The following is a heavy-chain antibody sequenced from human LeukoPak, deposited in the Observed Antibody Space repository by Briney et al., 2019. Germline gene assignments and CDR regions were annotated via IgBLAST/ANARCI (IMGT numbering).Heavy chain of an antibody. CDR2: ISYDGRDQ. CDR1: GFSLRGYA. Sequence: GRSLRLSCVASGFSLRGYAMHWVRQAPGKGGLEWVTMISYDGRDQYYADSVKGRFTISRDDSKNTLFLQMNSLRAEDTAVYYCVQAPSIAATTRSFICWGQGTLVTVSS. V-gene: IGHV3-30-3*02. CDR3: VQAPSIAATTRSFIC. D-gene: IGHD6-13*01. J-gene: IGHJ4*02.